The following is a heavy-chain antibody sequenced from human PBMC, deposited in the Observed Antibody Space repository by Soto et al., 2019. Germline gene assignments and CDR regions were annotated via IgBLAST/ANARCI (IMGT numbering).Heavy chain of an antibody. D-gene: IGHD6-13*01. Sequence: GGSLRLSCVVSGFIPSSYAMSWVRQAPGKGLEWVSGSSCSGGATSYADSVKGRFPSSRDNSKNTLDLQMNSRSAEDTAIYYCAKDAIMVSSSFNYFDFWGQGALVTVSS. J-gene: IGHJ4*02. CDR3: AKDAIMVSSSFNYFDF. CDR2: SSCSGGAT. V-gene: IGHV3-23*01. CDR1: GFIPSSYA.